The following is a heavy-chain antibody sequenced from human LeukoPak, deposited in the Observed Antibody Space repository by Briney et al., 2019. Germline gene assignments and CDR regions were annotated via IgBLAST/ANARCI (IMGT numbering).Heavy chain of an antibody. CDR1: GFDFTAHW. D-gene: IGHD2-21*02. J-gene: IGHJ2*01. V-gene: IGHV3-7*01. CDR2: VKHDGSEK. CDR3: ARTRVVTRGGYWYFDV. Sequence: GGSLRLSCATSGFDFTAHWMSWVRQAPGKRLERVANVKHDGSEKYYVDSVKGRFTISRDYAKDSVYLQMNSLRVDDTAVYYCARTRVVTRGGYWYFDVWGRGTLVTVSS.